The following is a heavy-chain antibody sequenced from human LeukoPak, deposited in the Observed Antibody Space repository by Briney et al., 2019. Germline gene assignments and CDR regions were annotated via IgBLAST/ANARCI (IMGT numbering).Heavy chain of an antibody. Sequence: SETLSLTCTVSGGSIRSSYYYWGWIRQPPGKGLEWIGEINHSGSTNYNPSLKSRVTISVDTSKNQFSLKLSSVTAADTAVYYCARVTYNWFDPWGQGTLVTVSS. D-gene: IGHD2-21*02. CDR1: GGSIRSSYYY. J-gene: IGHJ5*02. V-gene: IGHV4-39*07. CDR2: INHSGST. CDR3: ARVTYNWFDP.